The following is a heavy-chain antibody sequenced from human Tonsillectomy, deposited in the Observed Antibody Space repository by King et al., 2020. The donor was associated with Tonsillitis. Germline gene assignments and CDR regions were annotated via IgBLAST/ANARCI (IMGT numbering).Heavy chain of an antibody. CDR1: GFTFSSYA. J-gene: IGHJ4*02. CDR2: ISGSGGST. V-gene: IGHV3-23*04. CDR3: AKGGGYCSSTSCPPYYFDY. D-gene: IGHD2-2*03. Sequence: VQLVESGGGLVQPGGSLRLSCAASGFTFSSYAMSWVRQAPGKGLEWVSAISGSGGSTYYADSVKGRFTISRDNSKNTLYLPMNSLRAEDTAVYYCAKGGGYCSSTSCPPYYFDYWGQGTLVTVSS.